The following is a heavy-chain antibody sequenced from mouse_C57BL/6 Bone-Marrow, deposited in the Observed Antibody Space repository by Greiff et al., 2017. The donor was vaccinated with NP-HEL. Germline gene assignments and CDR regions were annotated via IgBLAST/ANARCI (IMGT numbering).Heavy chain of an antibody. J-gene: IGHJ3*01. CDR1: GFTFSDYG. Sequence: EVQLVESGGGLVKPGGSLKLSCAASGFTFSDYGMHWVRQAPEKGLEWVAYISSGRSNNYYADTVKGRITISRDNAKNTLFLQMTSLRSEDTAMYYCARGDGSTWFAYWGQGTLVTVSA. D-gene: IGHD1-1*01. CDR2: ISSGRSNN. CDR3: ARGDGSTWFAY. V-gene: IGHV5-17*01.